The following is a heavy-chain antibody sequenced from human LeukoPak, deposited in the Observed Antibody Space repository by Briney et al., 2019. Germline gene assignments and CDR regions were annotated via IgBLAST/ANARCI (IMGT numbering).Heavy chain of an antibody. J-gene: IGHJ5*02. Sequence: PSETLSLTCSVSAYSISNGFLWGWIRQPPGMGLEWIASIYHSGTTYYNPSLKSRVTASVDTSKNQFSLRLSSATAADTAVYYCTRLSHVAGAAKVSWFDPWGQGTLVTVSS. D-gene: IGHD1-26*01. V-gene: IGHV4-38-2*02. CDR2: IYHSGTT. CDR1: AYSISNGFL. CDR3: TRLSHVAGAAKVSWFDP.